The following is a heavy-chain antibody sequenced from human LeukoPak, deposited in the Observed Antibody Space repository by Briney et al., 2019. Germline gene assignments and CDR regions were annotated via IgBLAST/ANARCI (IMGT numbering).Heavy chain of an antibody. CDR1: GGSFSYYY. D-gene: IGHD3-3*01. CDR3: ATGASLKRLQQFYYYYMDV. J-gene: IGHJ6*03. V-gene: IGHV4-34*01. Sequence: PSETLSLTCAVYGGSFSYYYWSWIRQPPGKGLEGIGEINHSGSTNYNPSLKSRVTILVDTSKNQFSLKLTSVTAADTAVYYYATGASLKRLQQFYYYYMDVWGKGTTVTVSS. CDR2: INHSGST.